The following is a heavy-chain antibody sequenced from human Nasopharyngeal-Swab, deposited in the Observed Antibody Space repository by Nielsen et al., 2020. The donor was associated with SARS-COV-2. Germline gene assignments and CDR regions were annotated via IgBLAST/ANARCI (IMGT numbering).Heavy chain of an antibody. Sequence: GSLRLSCAVSGGSISSGGYYWSWIRQPPGKGLEWIGEINHSGSTNYNPSLKSRVTISVDTSKNQFSLKLSSVTAADTAVYYCARGLSILTGYYPFYYYGMDVWGQGTTVTVSS. J-gene: IGHJ6*02. CDR3: ARGLSILTGYYPFYYYGMDV. D-gene: IGHD3-9*01. V-gene: IGHV4-34*01. CDR2: INHSGST. CDR1: GGSISSGGYY.